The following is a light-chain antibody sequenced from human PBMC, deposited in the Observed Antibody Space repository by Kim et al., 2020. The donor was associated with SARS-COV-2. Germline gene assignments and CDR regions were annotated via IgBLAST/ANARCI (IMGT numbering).Light chain of an antibody. J-gene: IGKJ1*01. CDR2: SAS. CDR3: QQYATSPET. CDR1: QSVSSNF. Sequence: ENVLTQSPGPLSLSPGERATLSCRASQSVSSNFLAWYQQKAGQAPRLVIYSASSRASGIPDRFSVSGSGTDFTLTISTLEPEDFAVYYCQQYATSPETFGQGTKVEI. V-gene: IGKV3-20*01.